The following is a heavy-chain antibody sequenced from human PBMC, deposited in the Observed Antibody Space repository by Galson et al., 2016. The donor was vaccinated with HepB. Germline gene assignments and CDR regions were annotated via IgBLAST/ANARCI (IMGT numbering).Heavy chain of an antibody. Sequence: SLRLSCAASGFIFSNSAMHWVRQVAGKGLEWVSCIDIAGDTYYPDSVKGRYTISRENAKSTVYLQINSLRAEDTAVYDCLSGVTGCDYWGQRTLVTVSS. V-gene: IGHV3-13*01. CDR1: GFIFSNSA. D-gene: IGHD3-9*01. CDR3: LSGVTGCDY. CDR2: IDIAGDT. J-gene: IGHJ4*02.